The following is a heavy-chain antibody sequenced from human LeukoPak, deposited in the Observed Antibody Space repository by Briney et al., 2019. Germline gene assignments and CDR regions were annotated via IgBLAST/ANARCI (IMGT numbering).Heavy chain of an antibody. CDR3: TRSGYSNGYDY. CDR1: GFTFSGHW. V-gene: IGHV3-74*03. J-gene: IGHJ4*02. CDR2: ITPDGNAA. D-gene: IGHD2-15*01. Sequence: PGGSLRLSCVASGFTFSGHWMHWVRQVPGKGLMAVSRITPDGNAAAYADSVKGRFTISRDNAKNTLYLEMNSLTAEDTALYHCTRSGYSNGYDYWGQGTLVTVHS.